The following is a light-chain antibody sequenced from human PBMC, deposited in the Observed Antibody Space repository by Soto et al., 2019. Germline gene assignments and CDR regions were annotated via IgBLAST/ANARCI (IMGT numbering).Light chain of an antibody. CDR1: QGIRNE. J-gene: IGKJ1*01. CDR2: AAS. V-gene: IGKV1-6*01. Sequence: RQMTHSPSSLSSSVGDSVIITCGASQGIRNELGWYQQKTGKAPKLLIYAASTLQSGVPSRFSGSGSGTDFTLTISSLQLEDFATYYCLQDYNYPWTFGQGTKVDIK. CDR3: LQDYNYPWT.